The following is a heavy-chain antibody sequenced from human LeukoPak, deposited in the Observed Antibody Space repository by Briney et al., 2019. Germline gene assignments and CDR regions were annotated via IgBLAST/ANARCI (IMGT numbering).Heavy chain of an antibody. D-gene: IGHD2-21*02. Sequence: EASVKVSCKASGYTFTGYYMHWVRQAPGQGLEWMGWINPNSGGTNYAQKFQGRVTMTRDTPISTAYMELSRLRSDDTAVYYCARDMKGTATVIYWFDPWGQGTLVTVSS. CDR3: ARDMKGTATVIYWFDP. CDR1: GYTFTGYY. J-gene: IGHJ5*02. V-gene: IGHV1-2*02. CDR2: INPNSGGT.